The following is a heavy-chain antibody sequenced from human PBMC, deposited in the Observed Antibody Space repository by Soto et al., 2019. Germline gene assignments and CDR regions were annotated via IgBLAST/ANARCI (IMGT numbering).Heavy chain of an antibody. Sequence: SETLSLTCTVSGGFIISGGYYWSWIRQHPGKGLEWIGYIYYSGSTYYNPSLKSRVTISVDTSKNQFSLKLSSVTAADTAVYYCARYYGYVWGSYRRSYYFDNWGQETLVTVSS. CDR2: IYYSGST. J-gene: IGHJ4*02. V-gene: IGHV4-31*03. D-gene: IGHD3-16*02. CDR3: ARYYGYVWGSYRRSYYFDN. CDR1: GGFIISGGYY.